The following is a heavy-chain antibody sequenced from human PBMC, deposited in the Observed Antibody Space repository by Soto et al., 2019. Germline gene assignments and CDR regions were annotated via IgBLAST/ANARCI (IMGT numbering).Heavy chain of an antibody. J-gene: IGHJ6*02. Sequence: PGESLKISCKGSGYSFTSYWIGWVRQMPGKGLEWMGIIYPGDSDTRYSPPFQGQVTISADKSISTAYLQWSSLKASDTAMYYCVGSGTTGAKYCYGMDFCGQGTTVTVSS. CDR1: GYSFTSYW. CDR2: IYPGDSDT. D-gene: IGHD1-1*01. V-gene: IGHV5-51*01. CDR3: VGSGTTGAKYCYGMDF.